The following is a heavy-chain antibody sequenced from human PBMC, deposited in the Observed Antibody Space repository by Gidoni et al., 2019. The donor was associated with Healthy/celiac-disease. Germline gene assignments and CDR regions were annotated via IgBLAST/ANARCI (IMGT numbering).Heavy chain of an antibody. CDR2: ISGSGGST. CDR3: AKGGYCSGGSCYQADY. J-gene: IGHJ4*02. CDR1: GFTFSSYA. D-gene: IGHD2-15*01. V-gene: IGHV3-23*01. Sequence: EVQLLESGGGLVQPGGSLRLSCAASGFTFSSYAMSWVRQAPGKGLEWVSAISGSGGSTYYADSVKGRFTISRDNSKNTLYLQMNSLRAEDTAVYYCAKGGYCSGGSCYQADYWGQGTLVTVSS.